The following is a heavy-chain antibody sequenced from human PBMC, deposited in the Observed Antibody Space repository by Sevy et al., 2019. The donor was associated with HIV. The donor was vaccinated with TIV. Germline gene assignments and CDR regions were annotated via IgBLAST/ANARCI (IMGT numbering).Heavy chain of an antibody. D-gene: IGHD2-8*01. CDR2: IVPVFGTS. Sequence: ASVKVSCKASGGTLTNYAISWVRQAPGQGLEWMGEIVPVFGTSHHARSFQGRVTITADESTSTAYMEQRSLRSEETAVYYCTSGADCSNGVCYPRGFDPWGQGTLVTVSS. CDR1: GGTLTNYA. V-gene: IGHV1-69*13. CDR3: TSGADCSNGVCYPRGFDP. J-gene: IGHJ5*02.